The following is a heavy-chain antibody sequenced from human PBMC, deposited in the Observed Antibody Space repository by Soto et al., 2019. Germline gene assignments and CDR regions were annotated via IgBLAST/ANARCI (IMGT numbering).Heavy chain of an antibody. D-gene: IGHD3-10*01. Sequence: QVQLQESGPGLVKPSQTLSLTCTVSGGSISSGGYYWSWIRQHPGKGLEWIGYIYYSGSTYYNPSLERRVATXVXTSTTQFSIKLSSVTAADTAVYNCARGVTMVRGVIHTPYFDYWGQGTLVTVSS. V-gene: IGHV4-31*03. CDR3: ARGVTMVRGVIHTPYFDY. J-gene: IGHJ4*02. CDR1: GGSISSGGYY. CDR2: IYYSGST.